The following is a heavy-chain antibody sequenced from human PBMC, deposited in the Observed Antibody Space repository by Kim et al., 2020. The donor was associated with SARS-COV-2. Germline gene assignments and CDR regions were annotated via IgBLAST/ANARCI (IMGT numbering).Heavy chain of an antibody. Sequence: GGSLRLSCAASGFTFSDYYMSWIRQAPGKGLEWVSYISSSSSYTNYADSVKGRFTISRDNAKNSLYLQMNSLRAEDTAVYYCARGGYDYVWGSYRDYYYYYGMDVWGEGTTVTVSS. D-gene: IGHD3-16*02. CDR3: ARGGYDYVWGSYRDYYYYYGMDV. CDR2: ISSSSSYT. V-gene: IGHV3-11*03. J-gene: IGHJ6*04. CDR1: GFTFSDYY.